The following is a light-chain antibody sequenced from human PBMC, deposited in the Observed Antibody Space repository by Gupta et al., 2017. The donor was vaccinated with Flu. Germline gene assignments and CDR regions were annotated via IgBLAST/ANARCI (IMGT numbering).Light chain of an antibody. V-gene: IGLV1-44*01. CDR3: AAWDDSLNGPNWV. J-gene: IGLJ3*02. Sequence: QSVLTQPPSASGTPGQRVTISCSGSISNIGGNPVYWYQQLPGTAPKLPVYYNKQRPSGVPDRFSGSKSGTSASLAISGLQSEDEADYYCAAWDDSLNGPNWVFGGGTKLTVL. CDR2: YNK. CDR1: ISNIGGNP.